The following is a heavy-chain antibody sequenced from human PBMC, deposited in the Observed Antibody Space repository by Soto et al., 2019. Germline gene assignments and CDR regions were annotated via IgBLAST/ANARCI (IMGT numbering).Heavy chain of an antibody. J-gene: IGHJ6*02. CDR3: ARYLPVQIFGVVITPNYYGMDV. CDR2: ISAYNGNT. Sequence: ASVKVSCKASGYTFTSYGISWVRQAPGQGLEWMGWISAYNGNTNYAQKLQGRVTMTTDTSTSTAYMELRSLRSDDTAVYYCARYLPVQIFGVVITPNYYGMDVWGQGTTVTVSS. V-gene: IGHV1-18*01. D-gene: IGHD3-3*01. CDR1: GYTFTSYG.